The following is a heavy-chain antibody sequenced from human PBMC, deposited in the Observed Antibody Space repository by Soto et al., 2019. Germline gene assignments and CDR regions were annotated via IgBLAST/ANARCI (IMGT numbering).Heavy chain of an antibody. J-gene: IGHJ4*02. CDR3: VRSGDNYNVLDY. Sequence: QVQLVESGGGLVKPGGSLRLSCAASGFSISDHYMSWIRQAPGKGLEWVSYSSNSGTFTKYADSVKGRFSISRDNAKNSLYLEINSLRGEDTAIYYCVRSGDNYNVLDYWGQGTPFTVSS. CDR1: GFSISDHY. D-gene: IGHD3-10*02. CDR2: SSNSGTFT. V-gene: IGHV3-11*05.